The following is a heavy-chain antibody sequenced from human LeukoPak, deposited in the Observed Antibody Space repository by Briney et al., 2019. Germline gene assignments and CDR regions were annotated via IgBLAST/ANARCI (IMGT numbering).Heavy chain of an antibody. Sequence: LRLSCAASGFTFDDYAMHWIRQPPGKGLEWIGYIYYSGSTNYNPSLKSRVTISVDTSKNQSSLKLSSVTAADTAVYYCARGYDFENWFDPWGQGTLVTVSS. CDR2: IYYSGST. CDR3: ARGYDFENWFDP. J-gene: IGHJ5*02. D-gene: IGHD3-3*01. V-gene: IGHV4-59*01. CDR1: GFTFDDYA.